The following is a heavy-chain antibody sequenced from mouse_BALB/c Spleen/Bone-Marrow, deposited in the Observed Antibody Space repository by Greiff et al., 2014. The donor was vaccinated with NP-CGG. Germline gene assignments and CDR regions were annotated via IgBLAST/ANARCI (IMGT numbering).Heavy chain of an antibody. J-gene: IGHJ4*01. CDR2: ISSGGSYT. CDR3: ERQYGNFAIMNY. CDR1: GFTFSKYG. Sequence: EVQLQQSGGDLVKPGGSLKLSCAASGFTFSKYGMSWVRQTPDKRLEWVANISSGGSYTYYPDSVKGRFTISGDNAQNTLYLQISSLKSEDTTMYYGERQYGNFAIMNYWGQGTSVTVTS. D-gene: IGHD2-1*01. V-gene: IGHV5-6*01.